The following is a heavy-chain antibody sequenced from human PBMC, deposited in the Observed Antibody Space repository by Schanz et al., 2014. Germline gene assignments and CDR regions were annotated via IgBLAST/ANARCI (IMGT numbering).Heavy chain of an antibody. CDR1: GFTFRNYG. Sequence: EVQLLESGGGLVQPGGSLRLSCAASGFTFRNYGMSWVRQAPGQGLEWVSAISSGRTYIYYADSVKGRFTISRDNAKNSLYLQMNSLRAEDTAVYYCARDHQWLARYYMDVWGKGTTVTVSS. CDR2: ISSGRTYI. J-gene: IGHJ6*03. D-gene: IGHD6-19*01. V-gene: IGHV3-21*01. CDR3: ARDHQWLARYYMDV.